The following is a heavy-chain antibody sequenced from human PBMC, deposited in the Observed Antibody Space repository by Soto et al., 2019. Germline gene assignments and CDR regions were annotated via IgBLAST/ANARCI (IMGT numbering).Heavy chain of an antibody. J-gene: IGHJ6*02. CDR3: ARIASAGRGWDV. D-gene: IGHD6-13*01. CDR1: GFTFSSYW. Sequence: EVQLVESGGGLVQPGGSLRLSCAASGFTFSSYWMSWVRQAPVKGLEWVGNIKQDGSEKHYVDFMEGRFTISRDNAENSLYLQMNSPRAEDTAVYYCARIASAGRGWDVWGQGTTVVVSS. V-gene: IGHV3-7*01. CDR2: IKQDGSEK.